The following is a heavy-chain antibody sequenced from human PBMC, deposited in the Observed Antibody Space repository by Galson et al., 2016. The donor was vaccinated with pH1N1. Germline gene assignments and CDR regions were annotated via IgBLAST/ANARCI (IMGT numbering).Heavy chain of an antibody. CDR2: IYSGGRT. CDR3: ARVGDFWSYYYYNMDV. Sequence: SLRLSCAASGFTVSSNYMSWVRQAPGKGLEWVSLIYSGGRTYYADSVKGRFTISRDKSKNTLYLQMNSLRVEDTAVYYCARVGDFWSYYYYNMDVWGQGTTVTVSS. J-gene: IGHJ6*02. V-gene: IGHV3-53*01. D-gene: IGHD3-3*01. CDR1: GFTVSSNY.